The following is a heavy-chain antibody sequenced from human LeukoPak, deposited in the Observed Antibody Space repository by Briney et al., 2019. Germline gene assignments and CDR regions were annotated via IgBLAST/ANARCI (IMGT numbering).Heavy chain of an antibody. Sequence: PSETLSLTCTVSGGSISSHYWNWIRQPPGKGLEWIGYMYYSGSTNYNPSLKSRVTISIDTSKNQFSLKLSSVTAADTAVYFCARGVLAYYFDYWGQGTLVTVSS. CDR2: MYYSGST. CDR3: ARGVLAYYFDY. D-gene: IGHD4/OR15-4a*01. CDR1: GGSISSHY. V-gene: IGHV4-59*11. J-gene: IGHJ4*02.